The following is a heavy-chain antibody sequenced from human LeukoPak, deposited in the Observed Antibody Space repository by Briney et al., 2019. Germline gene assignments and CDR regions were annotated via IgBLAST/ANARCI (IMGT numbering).Heavy chain of an antibody. CDR2: ISGSGGTT. CDR3: AKSGDFIAVAGRYFDY. Sequence: GGSLRLSCAASGFTFSSYAMSWVRQGPGKGLEWVSAISGSGGTTYYADSVKGRFTISRDNSKNTLYLQMNSLRAEDTAVYYCAKSGDFIAVAGRYFDYWGQGILVTVSS. CDR1: GFTFSSYA. D-gene: IGHD6-19*01. J-gene: IGHJ4*02. V-gene: IGHV3-23*01.